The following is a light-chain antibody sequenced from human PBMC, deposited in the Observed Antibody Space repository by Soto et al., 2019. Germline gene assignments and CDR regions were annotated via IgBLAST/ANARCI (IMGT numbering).Light chain of an antibody. J-gene: IGLJ2*01. CDR1: SSDVGGYNY. CDR3: SSYASSSTLVV. V-gene: IGLV2-14*03. CDR2: DVS. Sequence: QSVLTQPASVSGSPGQSITISCAGTSSDVGGYNYVSWYQHHPGKAPKLMIYDVSNRPSGVSNRFSGSKSGSTASLTISGLQAGDEADYWCSSYASSSTLVVFGGGTQLTVL.